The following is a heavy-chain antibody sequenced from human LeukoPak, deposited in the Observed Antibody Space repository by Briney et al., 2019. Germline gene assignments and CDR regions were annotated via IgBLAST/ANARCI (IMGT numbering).Heavy chain of an antibody. CDR3: ARGVAVAGTGSGGTYYFDY. CDR1: GGSISSYY. V-gene: IGHV4-59*12. CDR2: IYYSGST. J-gene: IGHJ4*02. D-gene: IGHD6-19*01. Sequence: SETLSLTCTVSGGSISSYYWSWIRQPPGKGLEWIGYIYYSGSTNYNPSLKSRVTISVDTSKNQFSLKLSSVTAADTAVYYCARGVAVAGTGSGGTYYFDYWGQGTLVTVSS.